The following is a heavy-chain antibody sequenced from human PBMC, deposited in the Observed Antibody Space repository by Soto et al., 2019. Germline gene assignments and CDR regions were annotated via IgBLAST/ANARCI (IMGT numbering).Heavy chain of an antibody. V-gene: IGHV3-53*01. J-gene: IGHJ4*02. Sequence: GGSLRLSCAASGFTVSSNYMSWVRQAPGKGLEWVSVIYSGVSTYYADSVKGRFTISRDNSKNTLYLQMNSLRAEDTAVYYCAKEKYSSSWYNFDYWGQGTLVTVSS. CDR3: AKEKYSSSWYNFDY. D-gene: IGHD6-13*01. CDR2: IYSGVST. CDR1: GFTVSSNY.